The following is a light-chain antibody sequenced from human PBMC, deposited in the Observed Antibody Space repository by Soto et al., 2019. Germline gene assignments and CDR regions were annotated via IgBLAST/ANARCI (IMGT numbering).Light chain of an antibody. V-gene: IGKV1-6*01. CDR2: TAS. CDR3: LQDYSYQRT. CDR1: QGIRND. Sequence: AIQMTQSPSSLSASVGDRVTITCRARQGIRNDLGWYQQKPGKAPKLLIYTASSLQIRVPSRFSGSGSGTEFTLTISSLQPKDFATYYCLQDYSYQRTFGQGTKVEIK. J-gene: IGKJ1*01.